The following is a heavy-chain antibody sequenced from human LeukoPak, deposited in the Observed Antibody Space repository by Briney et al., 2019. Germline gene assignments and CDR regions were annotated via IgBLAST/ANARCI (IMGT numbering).Heavy chain of an antibody. J-gene: IGHJ4*02. CDR2: ISGSGGST. D-gene: IGHD3-16*02. V-gene: IGHV3-23*01. CDR1: GFTFSSYA. Sequence: GGSLRLSCAASGFTFSSYAMSWVRQAPGKGLEWVSAISGSGGSTYYADSVKGRFTISRDNSKNTLYLQMNSLRAEDTAVYYCAKDSGSRFYDYVWGSYPEEDYWGQGTLVTVSS. CDR3: AKDSGSRFYDYVWGSYPEEDY.